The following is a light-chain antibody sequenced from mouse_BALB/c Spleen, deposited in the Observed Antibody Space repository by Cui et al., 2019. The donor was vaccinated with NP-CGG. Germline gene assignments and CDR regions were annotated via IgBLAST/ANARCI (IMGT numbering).Light chain of an antibody. CDR2: GTN. J-gene: IGLJ1*01. Sequence: QAVVTQESALTTSPGETVTLTCRSSTGAVTTSNYANWVQEKPDHLFTGLIGGTNNRVPGVPARFSGSLIGDKAQTEDEAIYFCALWYTNHWVFGGGTRLTVL. V-gene: IGLV1*01. CDR1: TGAVTTSNY. CDR3: ALWYTNHWV.